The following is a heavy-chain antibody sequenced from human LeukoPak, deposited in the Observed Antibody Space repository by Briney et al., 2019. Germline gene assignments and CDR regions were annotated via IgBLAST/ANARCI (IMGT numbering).Heavy chain of an antibody. CDR2: IYYSGST. D-gene: IGHD3-22*01. V-gene: IGHV4-59*12. J-gene: IGHJ3*02. Sequence: PSETLSLTCTVSGGSISSYYWSWIRQPPGKGLEWIGYIYYSGSTNYNPSLKSRVTISVDTSKNQFSLKLSSVTAADTAVYYCAREGAGDGYYYYAFDIWGQGTMVTVSS. CDR3: AREGAGDGYYYYAFDI. CDR1: GGSISSYY.